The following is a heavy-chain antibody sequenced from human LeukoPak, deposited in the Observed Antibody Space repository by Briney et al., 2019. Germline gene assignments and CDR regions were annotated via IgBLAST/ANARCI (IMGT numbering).Heavy chain of an antibody. CDR1: GGSFSGYY. J-gene: IGHJ4*02. D-gene: IGHD3-10*01. CDR3: ARVAYYYGSGSYYLDY. V-gene: IGHV4-34*01. CDR2: INHSGST. Sequence: PSETLSLTCAVYGGSFSGYYWSWIRQPPGKGLEWIGEINHSGSTNYNPSLKSRVTISVDTSKNQFSLKLSSVTAADTAVYYCARVAYYYGSGSYYLDYWGQGTLVTVSS.